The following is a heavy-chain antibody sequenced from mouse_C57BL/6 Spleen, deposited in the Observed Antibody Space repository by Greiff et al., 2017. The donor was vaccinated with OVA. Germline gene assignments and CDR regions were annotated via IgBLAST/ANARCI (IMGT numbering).Heavy chain of an antibody. D-gene: IGHD1-1*01. CDR3: AKSFTTVVAKDY. V-gene: IGHV2-5*01. CDR2: IWRGGST. Sequence: VKLVESGPGLVQPSQSLSITCTVSGFSLTSYGVHWVRQSPGKGLEWLGVIWRGGSTDYNAAFMSRLSITKDNSKSQVFFKMNSLQADDTAIYYCAKSFTTVVAKDYWGQGTSVTVSS. J-gene: IGHJ4*01. CDR1: GFSLTSYG.